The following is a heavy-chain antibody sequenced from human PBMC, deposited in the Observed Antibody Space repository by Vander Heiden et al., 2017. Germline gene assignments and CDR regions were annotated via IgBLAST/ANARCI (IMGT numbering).Heavy chain of an antibody. J-gene: IGHJ6*02. CDR1: GGTFSSSA. CDR3: ADGSYYYYGMDV. V-gene: IGHV1-69*01. D-gene: IGHD3-10*01. CDR2: IIPICGTA. Sequence: QVQLVQSGAEVKKPGSLVKVSCTGPGGTFSSSATSCVRQLPGPGLEWMGGIIPICGTANYAQKFQGRVTITADESTSTAYMELSSLRSEDTAVYYCADGSYYYYGMDVWGQGTTVTVSS.